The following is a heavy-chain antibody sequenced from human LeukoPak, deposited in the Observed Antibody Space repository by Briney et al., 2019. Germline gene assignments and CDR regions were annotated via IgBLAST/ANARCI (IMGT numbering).Heavy chain of an antibody. D-gene: IGHD2-21*02. J-gene: IGHJ6*02. Sequence: KPSETLSLTCTVSGGSISSYYWSWIRHPPGKGLEWIGYIYYSGSTNYNPSLKSRVTISVDTSKNQFSLKLSSVTAADTAVYYCASKYCGGDCYAWYYGMDVWGQGTTVTVSS. CDR3: ASKYCGGDCYAWYYGMDV. CDR1: GGSISSYY. CDR2: IYYSGST. V-gene: IGHV4-59*01.